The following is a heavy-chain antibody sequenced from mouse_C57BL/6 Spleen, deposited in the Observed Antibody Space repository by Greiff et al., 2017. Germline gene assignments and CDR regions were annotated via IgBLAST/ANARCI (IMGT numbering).Heavy chain of an antibody. CDR1: GFTFSSYA. V-gene: IGHV5-4*01. D-gene: IGHD2-10*01. CDR2: ISAGGSYT. Sequence: EVQRVESGGGLVKPGGSLKLSCAASGFTFSSYAMSWVRQTPEKRLEWVATISAGGSYTYYPDNVKGRFTISRDNAKNNLYLQMSHLKSEDTAMYYCARDGILLAWFAYWGQGTLVTVSA. J-gene: IGHJ3*01. CDR3: ARDGILLAWFAY.